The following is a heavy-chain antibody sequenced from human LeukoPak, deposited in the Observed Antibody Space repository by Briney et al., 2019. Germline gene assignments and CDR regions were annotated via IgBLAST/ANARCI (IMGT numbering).Heavy chain of an antibody. CDR1: GFTFSSYA. D-gene: IGHD3-10*01. CDR3: ARDLPITMVRGVTFYYYYGMDV. CDR2: ISYDGSNK. Sequence: GGSLRLSCAASGFTFSSYAMHWVRQAPGKGLEWVAVISYDGSNKYYADSVKGRFTISRDNSKNTLYLQMNSLGAEDTAVYYCARDLPITMVRGVTFYYYYGMDVWGQGTTVTVSS. V-gene: IGHV3-30-3*01. J-gene: IGHJ6*02.